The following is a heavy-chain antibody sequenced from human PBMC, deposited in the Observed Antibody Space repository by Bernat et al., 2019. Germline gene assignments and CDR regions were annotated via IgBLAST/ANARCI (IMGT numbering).Heavy chain of an antibody. CDR3: ARGPAGYYDSSDYYLGAFDV. CDR2: INPNSGGI. D-gene: IGHD3-22*01. Sequence: QVQLVQSGAEVKKPGASVKVSCKASGYIFTGYYMHWVRQAPGQGLEWMGWINPNSGGIKYVQKFQGRVTMTRDTSISTAYMELSRLRSDDTAVYYCARGPAGYYDSSDYYLGAFDVWGQGTMVTVSS. J-gene: IGHJ3*01. V-gene: IGHV1-2*02. CDR1: GYIFTGYY.